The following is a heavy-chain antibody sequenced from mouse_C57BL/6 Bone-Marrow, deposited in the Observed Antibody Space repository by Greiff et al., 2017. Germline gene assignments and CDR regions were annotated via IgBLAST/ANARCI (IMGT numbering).Heavy chain of an antibody. J-gene: IGHJ2*01. CDR2: IDPSDSYT. V-gene: IGHV1-50*01. CDR3: AREGGLSGDIDY. D-gene: IGHD3-1*01. Sequence: QVQLKQPGAELVKPGASVKLSCKASGYTFTSYWMQWVKQRPGQGLEWIGEIDPSDSYTNYNQKFKGKATLTVDTSSSTAYMQLSSLTSEDSAVYYCAREGGLSGDIDYWGQGTTLTVSS. CDR1: GYTFTSYW.